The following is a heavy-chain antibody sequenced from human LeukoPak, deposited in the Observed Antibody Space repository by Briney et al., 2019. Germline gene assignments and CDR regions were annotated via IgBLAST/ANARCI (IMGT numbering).Heavy chain of an antibody. J-gene: IGHJ4*02. CDR2: VYYTGST. D-gene: IGHD5-18*01. V-gene: IGHV4-59*08. Sequence: SETLSLTCTVSGGSISNYYWSWTRPPPGKGLEWIGFVYYTGSTHYNPSLKSRVTISLDTSKNQFSLRLSSVTAADTAVYYCVRAGYSFATGYYFDYWGQGTLVTVSS. CDR1: GGSISNYY. CDR3: VRAGYSFATGYYFDY.